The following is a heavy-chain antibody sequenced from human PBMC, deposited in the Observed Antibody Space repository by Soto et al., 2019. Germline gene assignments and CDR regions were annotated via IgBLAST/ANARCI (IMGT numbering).Heavy chain of an antibody. V-gene: IGHV3-30*03. D-gene: IGHD3-22*01. J-gene: IGHJ1*01. CDR2: ISNDGSNK. Sequence: PGGSLRLSCAASGFSFSTYGMHWVRQAPGKGLEWVAFISNDGSNKYYADSVKGRFTISRDNSKNTLYLQMNSLRAEDTAVYYCARDRVESGYPEYSQHWGQGTLVTVSS. CDR1: GFSFSTYG. CDR3: ARDRVESGYPEYSQH.